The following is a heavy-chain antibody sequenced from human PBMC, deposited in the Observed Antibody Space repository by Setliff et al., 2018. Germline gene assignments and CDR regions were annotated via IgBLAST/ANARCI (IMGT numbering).Heavy chain of an antibody. V-gene: IGHV3-48*01. CDR3: ARDHGALGQERRTHFFRH. CDR2: IRFSSSTI. CDR1: GFTFTNYW. D-gene: IGHD1-1*01. Sequence: QPGGSRRLSCAASGFTFTNYWINWVRQAPGKGLEWVSYIRFSSSTIDYADSVKGRFTISRDNAKNSLYLQMNSLRAEDTAVYYCARDHGALGQERRTHFFRHWGQGTLVTVSS. J-gene: IGHJ1*01.